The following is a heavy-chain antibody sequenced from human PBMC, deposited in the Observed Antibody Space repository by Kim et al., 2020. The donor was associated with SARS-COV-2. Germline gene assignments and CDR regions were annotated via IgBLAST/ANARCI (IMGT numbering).Heavy chain of an antibody. Sequence: ASVKVSCKASGYTFTSYAMNWVRQAPGQGLEWMGWINTNTGNPTYAHGFTGRFVFSLDTSVSTAYLQISSLKAEDTAVYYCARFYYGSGSYYNYYGMDVWGQGTTVTVSS. CDR3: ARFYYGSGSYYNYYGMDV. CDR1: GYTFTSYA. V-gene: IGHV7-4-1*02. J-gene: IGHJ6*02. CDR2: INTNTGNP. D-gene: IGHD3-10*01.